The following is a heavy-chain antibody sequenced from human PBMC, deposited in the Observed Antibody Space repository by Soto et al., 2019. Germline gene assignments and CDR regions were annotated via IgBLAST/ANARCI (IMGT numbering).Heavy chain of an antibody. V-gene: IGHV3-30*18. CDR3: AKDRSGWFDY. Sequence: GESLKISCAASGFTFSSYGMHWVRQAPGKGLEWVAVISYDGSNKYYADSVKGRFTISRDNSKNTLYLQMNSLRAEDTAVYYCAKDRSGWFDYWGQGTLVTVSS. J-gene: IGHJ4*02. D-gene: IGHD6-19*01. CDR1: GFTFSSYG. CDR2: ISYDGSNK.